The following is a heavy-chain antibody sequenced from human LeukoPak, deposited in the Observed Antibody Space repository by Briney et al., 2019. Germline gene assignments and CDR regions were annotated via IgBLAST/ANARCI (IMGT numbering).Heavy chain of an antibody. J-gene: IGHJ6*03. Sequence: GGSLRLSCAASGFTFSSYGMHWVRQAPGKGLEWVAVISYDGSNKYYADSVKGRFTISRDNSKTTLYLQMNSLRAEDTAVYYCAKVRYSGSPEGNMVAWGKGTTVTISS. V-gene: IGHV3-30*18. CDR3: AKVRYSGSPEGNMVA. CDR2: ISYDGSNK. CDR1: GFTFSSYG. D-gene: IGHD1-26*01.